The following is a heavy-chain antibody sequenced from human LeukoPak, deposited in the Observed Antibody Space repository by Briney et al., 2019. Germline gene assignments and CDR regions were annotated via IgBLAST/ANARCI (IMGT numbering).Heavy chain of an antibody. V-gene: IGHV3-43*02. D-gene: IGHD3-3*01. Sequence: GGSLRLSRVASGFSLGAYAMHWVRQARGKGLEWVSHINAYGGRTYYADAVKGRFTISRDNSKDSLYLQMTGLRAEDSAVYYCATWAFYHDFDVWGRGTTVTVAS. CDR3: ATWAFYHDFDV. CDR1: GFSLGAYA. J-gene: IGHJ6*02. CDR2: INAYGGRT.